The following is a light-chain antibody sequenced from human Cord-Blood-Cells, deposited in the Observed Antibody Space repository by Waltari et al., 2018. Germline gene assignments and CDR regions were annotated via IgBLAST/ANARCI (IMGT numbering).Light chain of an antibody. V-gene: IGLV2-14*01. CDR3: SSYTSSSNVV. J-gene: IGLJ2*01. CDR2: DVS. CDR1: SSDVGGYNY. Sequence: QSALTQPASVSGPPGQSITISCTGTSSDVGGYNYVSWYQQHPGKAPKLMIYDVSNRPPGVSNRFSGSKSGNTASLTISGLQAEDEADYYCSSYTSSSNVVFGGGTKLTVL.